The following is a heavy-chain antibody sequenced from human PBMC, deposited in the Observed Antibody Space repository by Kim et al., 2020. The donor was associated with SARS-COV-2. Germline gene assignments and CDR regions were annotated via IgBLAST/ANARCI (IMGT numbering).Heavy chain of an antibody. V-gene: IGHV3-33*06. CDR3: AKGFAGWDSSWDDAFDI. D-gene: IGHD6-13*01. CDR2: IWYDGSNT. CDR1: GFTFSSYG. J-gene: IGHJ3*02. Sequence: GGSLRLSCAASGFTFSSYGMHWVRQAPGKGLEWVSVIWYDGSNTYYADSVKGRFTISRDNSKNTLYLQMNSLRAEDTAVYYCAKGFAGWDSSWDDAFDIWGQGTMVTVSS.